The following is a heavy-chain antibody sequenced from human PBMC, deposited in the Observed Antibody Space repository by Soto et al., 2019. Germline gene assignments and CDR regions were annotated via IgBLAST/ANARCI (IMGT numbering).Heavy chain of an antibody. J-gene: IGHJ4*02. V-gene: IGHV3-33*01. CDR1: GFTFSTYG. Sequence: QVQLVESGGGVVQPGRSLRLSCAASGFTFSTYGIHWVRQAPGKGLEWVAVIWYDGSNKYYADSVKGRFTISRDNSKNRLYLQMDSLRAEDTAVYYCARAVGPYDYWGQGTLVTVSS. CDR2: IWYDGSNK. D-gene: IGHD1-26*01. CDR3: ARAVGPYDY.